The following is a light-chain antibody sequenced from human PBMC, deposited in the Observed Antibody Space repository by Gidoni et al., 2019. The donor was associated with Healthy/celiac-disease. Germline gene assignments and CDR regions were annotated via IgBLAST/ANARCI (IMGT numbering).Light chain of an antibody. Sequence: SYELTQPPSVSVSPGQTASITCSGGKLGDKYACWYQQKPGQSPVLVIYQDSKRPSGIPERFSGSNSGNTATLTISGTQAMDAADYYCQALDSSTAWFGGGTKLTVL. CDR1: KLGDKY. J-gene: IGLJ3*02. CDR2: QDS. CDR3: QALDSSTAW. V-gene: IGLV3-1*01.